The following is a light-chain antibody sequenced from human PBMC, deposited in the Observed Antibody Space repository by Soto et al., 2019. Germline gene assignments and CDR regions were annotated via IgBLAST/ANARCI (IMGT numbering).Light chain of an antibody. Sequence: EIVMTQSPATLSVSPGERATLSCRASRRVGRSFAWYQQKPGLAPRLLIYGTSARATGIPATFSGSGSGTEFTLTISSLQSEDFAIYYCQQYDNWPSVTFGGGTKVDIK. V-gene: IGKV3-15*01. CDR2: GTS. J-gene: IGKJ4*01. CDR1: RRVGRS. CDR3: QQYDNWPSVT.